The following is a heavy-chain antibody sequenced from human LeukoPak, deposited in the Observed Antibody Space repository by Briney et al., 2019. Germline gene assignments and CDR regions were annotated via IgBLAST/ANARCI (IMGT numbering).Heavy chain of an antibody. J-gene: IGHJ4*02. V-gene: IGHV3-30-3*01. CDR3: ARETYGSFDY. Sequence: PGRSLRLSCAASGFTFSSNFMHWVRQAPGKGLEWVTVISHDGSNKNYADSVKGRFTISRDNSKNTLYLQMSSLRAEDTAVYYCARETYGSFDYWGQGTLVTVSS. CDR1: GFTFSSNF. CDR2: ISHDGSNK. D-gene: IGHD3-10*01.